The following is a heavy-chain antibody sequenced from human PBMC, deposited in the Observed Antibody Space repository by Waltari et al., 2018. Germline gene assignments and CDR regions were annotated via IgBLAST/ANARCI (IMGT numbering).Heavy chain of an antibody. Sequence: QVQLQESGPGLVKPSETLSLTCAVSGYPISSGYFGGWIRQPPGKGLEWIGSIYHSGSTYYNPSLKSRVTISVDTSKNPFSLELSSVTAADTAVYYCATAKDYGDYGGGFDYWGQGTLVTVSS. V-gene: IGHV4-38-2*01. CDR1: GYPISSGYF. CDR2: IYHSGST. J-gene: IGHJ4*02. D-gene: IGHD4-17*01. CDR3: ATAKDYGDYGGGFDY.